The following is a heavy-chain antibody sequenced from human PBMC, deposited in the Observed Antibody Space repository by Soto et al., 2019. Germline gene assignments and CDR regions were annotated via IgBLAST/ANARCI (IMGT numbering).Heavy chain of an antibody. CDR2: ISAYNGNT. V-gene: IGHV1-18*01. D-gene: IGHD1-1*01. CDR3: ARGLRLERQYYYYGMDV. CDR1: GYTFTSYG. J-gene: IGHJ6*02. Sequence: QVQLVQSGAEVKKPGASVKVSCKASGYTFTSYGISWVRQAPGQGLEWMGWISAYNGNTNYAQKLQGRVTMTTDTSTSTAYIELRSLRSDDTAVYYCARGLRLERQYYYYGMDVWGQGTTVTVSS.